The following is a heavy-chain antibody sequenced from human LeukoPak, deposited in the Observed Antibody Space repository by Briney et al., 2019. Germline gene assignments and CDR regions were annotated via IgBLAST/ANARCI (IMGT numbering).Heavy chain of an antibody. CDR3: ARDGEAGTPGWFDP. CDR1: GGSISNYY. CDR2: ASYSGST. Sequence: MTSETLSLTCSVSGGSISNYYWTWIRQPPGKGLEWIGYASYSGSTNYNPSLKSRVTISVDTSKNQFSLKLSSVTAADTAVYYCARDGEAGTPGWFDPWGQGTLVTVSS. V-gene: IGHV4-59*01. J-gene: IGHJ5*02. D-gene: IGHD6-19*01.